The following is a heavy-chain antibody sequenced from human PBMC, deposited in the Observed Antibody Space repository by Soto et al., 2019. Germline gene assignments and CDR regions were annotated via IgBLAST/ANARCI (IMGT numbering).Heavy chain of an antibody. CDR1: CGSISSGDYY. CDR3: VRVAPQSYYYYGMGV. Sequence: SETLSLTCTVSCGSISSGDYYCSWIRQPAGKGLEWIGYIYYSVSTYYNPSLKSRVTISVYTSRNQFSLKLSSVTAADTAVYYCVRVAPQSYYYYGMGVGS. J-gene: IGHJ6*02. V-gene: IGHV4-30-4*01. CDR2: IYYSVST.